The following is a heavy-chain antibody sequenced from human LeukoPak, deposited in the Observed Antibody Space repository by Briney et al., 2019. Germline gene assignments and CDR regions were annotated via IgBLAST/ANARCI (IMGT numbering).Heavy chain of an antibody. J-gene: IGHJ5*02. D-gene: IGHD3-10*01. CDR2: IDHSGST. Sequence: PSETLSLTCAVSGGSISSSNWWSWVRQPPGKGLEWIGEIDHSGSTNYNPSLKSRVTISADKSKNQFSLKLSSVTAADTAVYYCATKRITMVRALLGWFDPWGQGTLVTVSS. V-gene: IGHV4-4*02. CDR1: GGSISSSNW. CDR3: ATKRITMVRALLGWFDP.